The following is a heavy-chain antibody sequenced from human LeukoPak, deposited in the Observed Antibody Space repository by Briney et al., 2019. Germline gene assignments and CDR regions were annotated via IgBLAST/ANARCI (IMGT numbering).Heavy chain of an antibody. CDR1: GFTFSSYS. D-gene: IGHD2-2*01. V-gene: IGHV3-21*01. CDR2: ISSSSSYI. Sequence: MSGRSLRLSCAASGFTFSSYSMNWVRQAPGKGLEWVSSISSSSSYIYYADSVKGRFTISRDNAKNSLYLQMNSLRAEDTAVYYCARGIVVVPATFDYWGQGTLVTVSS. J-gene: IGHJ4*02. CDR3: ARGIVVVPATFDY.